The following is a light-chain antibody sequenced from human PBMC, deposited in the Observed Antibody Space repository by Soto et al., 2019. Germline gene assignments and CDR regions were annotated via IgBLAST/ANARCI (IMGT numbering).Light chain of an antibody. CDR1: QSIGSD. Sequence: EIIMTQSPGTLSVSPGERATLSCRASQSIGSDLVWYQQRPGQAPRLLIYGASTRATGIPARFSGSGSGTQFTLTISSLQSEDFAVYYCQQCNNWLPYTFGQGTKVDIK. V-gene: IGKV3-15*01. J-gene: IGKJ2*01. CDR2: GAS. CDR3: QQCNNWLPYT.